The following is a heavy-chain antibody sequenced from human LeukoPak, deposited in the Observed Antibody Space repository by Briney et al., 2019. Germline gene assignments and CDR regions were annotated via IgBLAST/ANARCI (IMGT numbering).Heavy chain of an antibody. D-gene: IGHD2-2*02. V-gene: IGHV3-11*01. J-gene: IGHJ4*02. CDR1: GFTFSDYY. CDR3: AKVSCSSTSCYNYFDY. Sequence: GGSLRLSCAASGFTFSDYYMSWIRQAPGKGLEWVSYISSSGSTIYYADSVKGRFTISRDNAKNSLYLQMNSLRAEDTAVYYCAKVSCSSTSCYNYFDYWGQGTLVTVSS. CDR2: ISSSGSTI.